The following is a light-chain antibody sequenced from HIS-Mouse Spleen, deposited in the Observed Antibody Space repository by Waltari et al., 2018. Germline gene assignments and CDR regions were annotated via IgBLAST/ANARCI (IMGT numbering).Light chain of an antibody. V-gene: IGLV2-8*01. CDR3: SSYAGSNNFVV. J-gene: IGLJ2*01. Sequence: QSALTQPPSASGSPGQSVTISCTGTSSDVGGYNYVSWYQQHPGKAPKLMIYEGSKRPSGVPARCSGSKSGNTASLTVSGLQAEDEADYYCSSYAGSNNFVVFGGGTKLTVL. CDR2: EGS. CDR1: SSDVGGYNY.